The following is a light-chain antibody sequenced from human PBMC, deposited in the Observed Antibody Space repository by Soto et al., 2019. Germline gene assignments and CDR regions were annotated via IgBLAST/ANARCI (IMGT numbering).Light chain of an antibody. CDR1: QSVSNN. Sequence: EIVMTQSPATLSVSPGERATLSCRASQSVSNNLAWYQKKPGQAPRLLIYGASTRATGIPASFSGSGSGTVLTLTTSSLQSEDFVFYYCQQYNNWWTFGQGPRVDI. CDR3: QQYNNWWT. J-gene: IGKJ1*01. CDR2: GAS. V-gene: IGKV3-15*01.